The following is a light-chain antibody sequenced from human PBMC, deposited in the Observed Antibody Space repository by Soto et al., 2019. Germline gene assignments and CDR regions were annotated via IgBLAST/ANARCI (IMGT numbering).Light chain of an antibody. CDR1: QSLLHSDGNTY. V-gene: IGKV2-24*01. CDR2: MIS. CDR3: MQATQFPRT. Sequence: DIVMTQTPLSSPVTLGQPASISCRSSQSLLHSDGNTYLSWLQQWPGQPPRLLIYMISNRYSGVPDRFSGSGAGTDFTLKISRVEAEDVGVYYCMQATQFPRTFGQGTKVEIK. J-gene: IGKJ1*01.